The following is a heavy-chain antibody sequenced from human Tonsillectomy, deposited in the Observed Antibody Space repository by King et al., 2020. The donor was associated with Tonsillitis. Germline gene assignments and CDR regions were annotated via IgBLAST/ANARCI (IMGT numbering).Heavy chain of an antibody. CDR3: ARGYGSGSYGGFDY. CDR1: GYSISSGYF. V-gene: IGHV4-38-2*01. J-gene: IGHJ4*02. CDR2: IYHSGST. D-gene: IGHD3-10*01. Sequence: VQLPESGPGLVKPSETLSLTCAVSGYSISSGYFWGWIRQPPGKGLEWIGSIYHSGSTYYNASLKSRVTISVDTSKNQFSLKLSSVTAADTAVYYCARGYGSGSYGGFDYWGQGTLVTVSS.